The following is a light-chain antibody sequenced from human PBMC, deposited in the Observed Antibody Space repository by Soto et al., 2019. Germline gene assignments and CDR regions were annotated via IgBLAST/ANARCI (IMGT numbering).Light chain of an antibody. Sequence: DVVMTQSPLSLPVTLGQPASISCRSSQSLVFSDGDTYLNWFQQRPGQSPRRLIYKVSNRDSGVTARFRGSGSGTGFTVKISCVEAAEVGVYSRLQRTPWPRTYGPGTKVDI. J-gene: IGKJ1*01. CDR2: KVS. V-gene: IGKV2-30*01. CDR3: LQRTPWPRT. CDR1: QSLVFSDGDTY.